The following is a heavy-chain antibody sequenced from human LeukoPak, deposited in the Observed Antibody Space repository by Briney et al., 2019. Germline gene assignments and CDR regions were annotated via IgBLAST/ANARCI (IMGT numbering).Heavy chain of an antibody. Sequence: GGSLRLSCAASGFTFSSFSMNWVRQAPGKGLEWVSYIRTSGTNTDYTGSVKGRFTISRDNSKNTLYLQMNSLRAEDTAVYYCARPVTTGYWYFDLWGRGTLVTVSS. V-gene: IGHV3-48*01. CDR2: IRTSGTNT. CDR1: GFTFSSFS. CDR3: ARPVTTGYWYFDL. J-gene: IGHJ2*01. D-gene: IGHD4-17*01.